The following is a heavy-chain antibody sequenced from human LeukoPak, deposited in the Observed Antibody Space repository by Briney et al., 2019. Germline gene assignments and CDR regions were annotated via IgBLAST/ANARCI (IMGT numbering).Heavy chain of an antibody. Sequence: GASVKVSCKASGGTFSSYAISWVRQAPGQGLEWMGGIIPIFGTANYAQKFQGRVTITADESTSTAYMELSSLRSEDTAVYYCARAKGEWLRPLASDIWGQGTMVTVSS. CDR2: IIPIFGTA. CDR1: GGTFSSYA. D-gene: IGHD5-12*01. V-gene: IGHV1-69*13. J-gene: IGHJ3*02. CDR3: ARAKGEWLRPLASDI.